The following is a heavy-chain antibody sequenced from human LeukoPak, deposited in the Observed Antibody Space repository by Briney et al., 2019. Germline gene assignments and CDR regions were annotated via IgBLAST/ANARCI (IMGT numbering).Heavy chain of an antibody. Sequence: SEPLPLTCTVSGGSISSYYWSWIRQPPGKGLEWIGYIYYSGSTNYNPSLKSRVTISVDTSKNQFSLKLSSVTAADTAVYYCARLRGDGYNLNWGQGTLVTVSS. J-gene: IGHJ4*02. D-gene: IGHD5-24*01. CDR3: ARLRGDGYNLN. V-gene: IGHV4-59*08. CDR1: GGSISSYY. CDR2: IYYSGST.